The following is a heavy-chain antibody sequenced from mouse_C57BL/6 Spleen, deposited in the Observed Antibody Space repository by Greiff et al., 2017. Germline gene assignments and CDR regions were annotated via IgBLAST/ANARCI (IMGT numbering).Heavy chain of an antibody. Sequence: EVKLMESGGGLVKPGGSLKISCAASGFTFSSYTMSWVRQTPEKRLEWVATISGGGGNTYYPDSVQGRFTISRDNAKNTLYLQMSSLRSEDTALYYCARREDYDGAMDYWGQGTSVTVSS. V-gene: IGHV5-9*01. CDR3: ARREDYDGAMDY. CDR1: GFTFSSYT. D-gene: IGHD2-4*01. J-gene: IGHJ4*01. CDR2: ISGGGGNT.